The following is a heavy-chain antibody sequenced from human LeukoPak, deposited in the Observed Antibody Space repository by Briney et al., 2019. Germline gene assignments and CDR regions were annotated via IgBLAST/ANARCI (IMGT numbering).Heavy chain of an antibody. Sequence: SETLSLTCTVSGGSISSRSYYWGWVRQPPGTVLEWIGSIYYSGSTYYNPSLKSRVSIAVDTSKRQFPLSLTSVAAADSAVYYCARGTCYYDSSGGNWFDPWGQGTLVTVSS. CDR2: IYYSGST. CDR1: GGSISSRSYY. D-gene: IGHD3-22*01. V-gene: IGHV4-39*06. CDR3: ARGTCYYDSSGGNWFDP. J-gene: IGHJ5*02.